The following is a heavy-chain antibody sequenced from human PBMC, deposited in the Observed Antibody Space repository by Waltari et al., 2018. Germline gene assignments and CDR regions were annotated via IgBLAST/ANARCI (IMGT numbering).Heavy chain of an antibody. V-gene: IGHV3-7*01. CDR2: INEDGSEK. J-gene: IGHJ6*02. CDR3: ARARGLDV. CDR1: GLTTSGIW. Sequence: EVQLVESGGGLVQPGGYLRLSCEASGLTTSGIWMTWVRQAPGKGLEWVANINEDGSEKYYVDSVKGRFTISRDNAKKSLYLQMDTLRVEDTAVYYCARARGLDVWGQGTTVTVSS.